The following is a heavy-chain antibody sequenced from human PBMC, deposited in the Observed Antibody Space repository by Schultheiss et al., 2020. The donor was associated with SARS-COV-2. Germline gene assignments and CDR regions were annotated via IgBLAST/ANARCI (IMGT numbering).Heavy chain of an antibody. J-gene: IGHJ3*02. V-gene: IGHV3-13*01. CDR1: GFTFSSYW. Sequence: GGSLRLSCAASGFTFSSYWMHWVRQAPGKGLVWVSAIGTAGDTYYPGSVKGRFTISRENAKNSLYLQMNSLRAGDTAVYYCARVLPRGLRFLEWLSDSLGYDAFDIWGQGTMVTVSS. CDR2: IGTAGDT. D-gene: IGHD3-3*01. CDR3: ARVLPRGLRFLEWLSDSLGYDAFDI.